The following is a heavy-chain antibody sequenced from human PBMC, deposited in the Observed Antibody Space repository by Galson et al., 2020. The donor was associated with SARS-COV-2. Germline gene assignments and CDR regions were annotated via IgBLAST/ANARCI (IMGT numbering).Heavy chain of an antibody. CDR1: GFSLSTSGMC. D-gene: IGHD3-22*01. J-gene: IGHJ4*02. V-gene: IGHV2-70*11. CDR3: VRGVAWLSGFDY. Sequence: SGPTLVKPTQALTLTCTFSGFSLSTSGMCVSWIRQPPGKALGWLARIDWDDDKYYSTSLKTRLTISKDTSKNQVVLTMTNMDPVDTATYYCVRGVAWLSGFDYWGQGTLVTVSS. CDR2: IDWDDDK.